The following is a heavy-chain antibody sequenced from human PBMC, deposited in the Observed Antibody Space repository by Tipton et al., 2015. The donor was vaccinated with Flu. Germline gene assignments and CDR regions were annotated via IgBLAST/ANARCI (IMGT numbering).Heavy chain of an antibody. CDR3: ARGRRYGDYIFDY. CDR1: GFTFSSYS. CDR2: ISSSSSYI. D-gene: IGHD4-17*01. Sequence: SLRLSCAASGFTFSSYSMNWVRQAPGEGLEWVSSISSSSSYIYYAESVKGRFTISRDNAKNSLYLQMNSLRAEDTAVYYCARGRRYGDYIFDYWGQGTLITVSS. V-gene: IGHV3-21*01. J-gene: IGHJ4*02.